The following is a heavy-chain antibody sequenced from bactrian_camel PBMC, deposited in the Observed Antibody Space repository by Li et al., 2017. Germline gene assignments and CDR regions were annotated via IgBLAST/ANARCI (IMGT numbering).Heavy chain of an antibody. CDR2: INRSGQT. V-gene: IGHV3S53*01. Sequence: HVQLVESGGGSVQTGGSLRLTCVFSDYKNRNFCMGWFRQAPGKEREGVAGINRSGQTTYVEFAKGRFTISQVDAKNTLYLQMNSLKPEDTAMYYCAADPGRCVHNFYDANRLAYKGQGTQVTVS. J-gene: IGHJ4*01. D-gene: IGHD1*01. CDR1: DYKNRNFC.